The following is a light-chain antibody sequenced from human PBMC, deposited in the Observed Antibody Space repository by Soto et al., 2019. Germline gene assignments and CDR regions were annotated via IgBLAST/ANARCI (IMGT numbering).Light chain of an antibody. V-gene: IGKV2D-29*01. CDR1: QTLLHSNGKSY. CDR2: EVS. CDR3: LQSLQFPLT. J-gene: IGKJ4*01. Sequence: EIVMTQTPLSLSVTPGQSASISCRSSQTLLHSNGKSYLYWYLQKAGQAPQLLIYEVSKRFSGVPDRFSGSGAGTDFTLKISRVEAEDVGVYYCLQSLQFPLTFGGRTKVEIK.